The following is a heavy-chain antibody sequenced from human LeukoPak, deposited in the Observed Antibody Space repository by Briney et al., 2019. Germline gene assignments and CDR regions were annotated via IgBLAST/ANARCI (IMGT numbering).Heavy chain of an antibody. Sequence: ASVKVSCKASGYTFTGYYMHWVRQAPGQGLEWMGWINPNSGGTNYAQKFQGWVTMTRDTSISTAYMELSRLRFDDTAVYYCARVRSSSFQALTGYYMDVWGKGTTVTVSS. CDR1: GYTFTGYY. J-gene: IGHJ6*03. CDR2: INPNSGGT. CDR3: ARVRSSSFQALTGYYMDV. D-gene: IGHD6-6*01. V-gene: IGHV1-2*04.